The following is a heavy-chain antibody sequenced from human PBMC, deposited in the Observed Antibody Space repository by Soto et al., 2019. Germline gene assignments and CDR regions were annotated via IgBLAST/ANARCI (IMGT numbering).Heavy chain of an antibody. D-gene: IGHD2-15*01. V-gene: IGHV1-2*04. Sequence: ASVKVSCKASGYTFTGYYMHWVRQAPGQGLEWMGWINPNSGGTNYAQKFQGWVTMTRDTSISTAYMELSRLRSDDTAVYYCARSVLGSGGSPNSSTYYFDYWGQGTLVTVSS. J-gene: IGHJ4*02. CDR1: GYTFTGYY. CDR3: ARSVLGSGGSPNSSTYYFDY. CDR2: INPNSGGT.